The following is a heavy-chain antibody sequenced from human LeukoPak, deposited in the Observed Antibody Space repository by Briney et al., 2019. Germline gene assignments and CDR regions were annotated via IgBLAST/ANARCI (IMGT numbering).Heavy chain of an antibody. CDR3: AKAPVTSCRGAYCYPFDS. V-gene: IGHV3-23*01. CDR2: TSSSDAGT. J-gene: IGHJ4*01. CDR1: GFTFTTYW. Sequence: GGSLRLSCAVSGFTFTTYWLGWVRQPPGKGLEWVAATSSSDAGTYHADSVRGRFTISRDNSKNTLYLQMNSLRAEDAAVYFCAKAPVTSCRGAYCYPFDSWGQGTLVTVSS. D-gene: IGHD2-21*01.